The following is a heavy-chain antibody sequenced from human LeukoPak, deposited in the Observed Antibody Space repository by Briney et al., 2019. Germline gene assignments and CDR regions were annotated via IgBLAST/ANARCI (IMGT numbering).Heavy chain of an antibody. Sequence: PGGSLRLSCAASGFTFSSYAMSWVRQAPGKGLEWVANIKQDGSEKYYVDSVKGRFTISRDNAKNSLYLQMNSLRAEDTAVYYCAREYNGWAFDYWGQGTLVTVSS. CDR1: GFTFSSYA. CDR3: AREYNGWAFDY. V-gene: IGHV3-7*01. J-gene: IGHJ4*02. CDR2: IKQDGSEK. D-gene: IGHD1-1*01.